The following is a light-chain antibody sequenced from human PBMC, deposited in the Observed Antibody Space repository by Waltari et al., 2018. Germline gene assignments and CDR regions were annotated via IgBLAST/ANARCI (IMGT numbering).Light chain of an antibody. J-gene: IGKJ5*01. CDR2: AAS. V-gene: IGKV1-39*01. CDR3: QQSYSTPSVT. Sequence: DIQMTQSPSSLSASVGDRVTITCRASQSISSYLNWYQQKPGKAPSLLICAASSLQSGVPARFSGSGSGTDFTLPISSLQPEDFATYYCQQSYSTPSVTFGQGTRLEIK. CDR1: QSISSY.